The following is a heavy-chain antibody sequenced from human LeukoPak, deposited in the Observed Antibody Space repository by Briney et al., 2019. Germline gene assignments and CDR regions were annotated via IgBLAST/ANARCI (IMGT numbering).Heavy chain of an antibody. CDR3: ARGGATFGGHGVVAY. CDR2: INYGGST. D-gene: IGHD5-12*01. J-gene: IGHJ4*02. Sequence: SETLSLTCAAYGGSFRGHDWIWIRQSPGKGLEWMGEINYGGSTNYNPYLESGGPISIDTSTNQFSLKLNPVTAADTAVYYCARGGATFGGHGVVAYWGQGPLVTVSS. V-gene: IGHV4-34*01. CDR1: GGSFRGHD.